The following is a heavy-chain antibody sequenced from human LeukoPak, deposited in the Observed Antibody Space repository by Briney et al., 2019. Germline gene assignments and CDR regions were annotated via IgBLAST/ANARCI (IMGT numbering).Heavy chain of an antibody. V-gene: IGHV1-2*02. CDR1: GYTFTGYY. Sequence: ASVKVSCEASGYTFTGYYMHWVRQAPGQGLEWMGWINPNSGGTNYAQKFQGRVTMTRDTSISTAYMELSRLRSDDTAVYYCARRYYDILTGYQYYFDYWGQGTLVTVSS. CDR2: INPNSGGT. CDR3: ARRYYDILTGYQYYFDY. J-gene: IGHJ4*02. D-gene: IGHD3-9*01.